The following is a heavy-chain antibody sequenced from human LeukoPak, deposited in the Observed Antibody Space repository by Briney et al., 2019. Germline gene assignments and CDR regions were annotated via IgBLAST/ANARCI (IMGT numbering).Heavy chain of an antibody. D-gene: IGHD6-6*01. CDR1: GYTFTSYG. CDR3: ARDEIAARPHAAFDI. V-gene: IGHV1-18*01. J-gene: IGHJ3*02. CDR2: ISAYNGNT. Sequence: GASVRVSCTASGYTFTSYGISWVRQAPGQGLEWMGCISAYNGNTNYAQKLQGRVTMTTDTCTSTAYMELRSLRSDDTAVYYCARDEIAARPHAAFDIWGQGTMVTVSS.